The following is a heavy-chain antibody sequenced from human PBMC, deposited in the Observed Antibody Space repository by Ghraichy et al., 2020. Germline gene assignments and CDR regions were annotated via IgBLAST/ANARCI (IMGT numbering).Heavy chain of an antibody. V-gene: IGHV4-59*01. CDR1: GGSISSYY. CDR2: IYYSGST. Sequence: SETLSLTCTVSGGSISSYYWSWIRQPPGKGLEWIGYIYYSGSTNYNPSLKSRVTISVDTSKNQFSLKLSSVTAADTAVYYCARTVYDSSGHYLEYFQPWGQGTLVTVSS. J-gene: IGHJ1*01. CDR3: ARTVYDSSGHYLEYFQP. D-gene: IGHD3-22*01.